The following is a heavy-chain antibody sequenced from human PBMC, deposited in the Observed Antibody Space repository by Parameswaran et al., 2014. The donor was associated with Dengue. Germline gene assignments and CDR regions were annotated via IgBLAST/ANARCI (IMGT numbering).Heavy chain of an antibody. Sequence: VRQAPGKGLEWVSAIGAAGDSIYYTDSMKGRITISRDNSKNMLYLEMDNLRAEDTAVYYCAAERGSSGWPGDYWGQGTLVTVSS. CDR3: AAERGSSGWPGDY. D-gene: IGHD6-19*01. V-gene: IGHV3-23*01. J-gene: IGHJ4*02. CDR2: IGAAGDSI.